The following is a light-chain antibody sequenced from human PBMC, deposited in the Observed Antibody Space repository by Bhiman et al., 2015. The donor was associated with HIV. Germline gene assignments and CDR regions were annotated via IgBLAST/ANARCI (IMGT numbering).Light chain of an antibody. CDR1: SSDVGGYNY. CDR3: QAWDSSTYV. CDR2: DVG. Sequence: QSALTQPRSVSGSPGQSVTISCTGTSSDVGGYNYVSWYQQHPGKAPKLMIYDVGKRPSGIPGRFSGSNSGNTATLTITGTQAMDEADYYCQAWDSSTYVFGTGTKVTVL. J-gene: IGLJ1*01. V-gene: IGLV2-11*01.